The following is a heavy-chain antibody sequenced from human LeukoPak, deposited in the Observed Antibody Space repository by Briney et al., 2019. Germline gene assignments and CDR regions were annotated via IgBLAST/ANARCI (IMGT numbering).Heavy chain of an antibody. Sequence: GGSLRLSCAASGFTFITYVMTWVRQAPGKGLEWVSAISGSGGGTYYADSVKGRFTISRDYSKNTLYLQMNSLRAEDTAVYYCARVVGSHYAFDYWGQGTLVTVPS. D-gene: IGHD1-26*01. J-gene: IGHJ4*02. CDR3: ARVVGSHYAFDY. CDR2: ISGSGGGT. CDR1: GFTFITYV. V-gene: IGHV3-23*01.